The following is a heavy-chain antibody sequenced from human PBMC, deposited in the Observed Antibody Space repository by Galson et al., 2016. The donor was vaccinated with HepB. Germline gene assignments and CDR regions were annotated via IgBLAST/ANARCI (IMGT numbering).Heavy chain of an antibody. J-gene: IGHJ3*01. V-gene: IGHV3-23*01. CDR3: ARATLRVSGAFDL. D-gene: IGHD6-19*01. CDR2: FSETAGST. CDR1: GFTFNNYG. Sequence: SLRLSCAVSGFTFNNYGMSWVRQAPGKGLEWVSSFSETAGSTNYADSVKGRFTVSRDNSKTTLYLQMTSLRADDTALYYCARATLRVSGAFDLWGQGTKVIVSS.